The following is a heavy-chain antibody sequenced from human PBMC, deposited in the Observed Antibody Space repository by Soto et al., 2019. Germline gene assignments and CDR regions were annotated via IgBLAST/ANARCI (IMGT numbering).Heavy chain of an antibody. D-gene: IGHD2-21*02. CDR3: ARVPTYCGGDCFLYYFDY. V-gene: IGHV1-69*01. Sequence: QVQLVQSGAEVKKPGSSVKVSCKASGGTFSSYAISWVLQAPGQGLEWMGGIIPIFGTANYAQKFQGRVTITADESTSTAYMELSSLRSEDTAVYYCARVPTYCGGDCFLYYFDYWGQGTLVTVSS. J-gene: IGHJ4*02. CDR1: GGTFSSYA. CDR2: IIPIFGTA.